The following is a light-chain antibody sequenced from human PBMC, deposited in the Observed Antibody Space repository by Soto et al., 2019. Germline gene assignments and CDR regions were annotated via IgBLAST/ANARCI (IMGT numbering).Light chain of an antibody. CDR3: CSYAGSRTFVV. J-gene: IGLJ2*01. Sequence: QSALTQPASVSGSPGQSITISCTGSIYNFVSWYQQHPGKAPKLMIYEDNKRPSGISDRFSGSKSGNTASLTISWLQAEDEADYYCCSYAGSRTFVVFGGGTKLTVL. CDR1: IYNF. V-gene: IGLV2-23*02. CDR2: EDN.